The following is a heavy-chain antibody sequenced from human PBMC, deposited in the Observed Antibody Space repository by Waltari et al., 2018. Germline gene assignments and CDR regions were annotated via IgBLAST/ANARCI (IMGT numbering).Heavy chain of an antibody. J-gene: IGHJ6*03. Sequence: EVRLLESGGGLVQPGGSLRLPCTAPTFTFSSYAIPWVRQARGKGLEWVAVITGSGDNTFYADAVKGRFSISRDNVKNTLFLHMNSLRVEDTAIYYCAKDVWGTPNYYYYMDVWGKGTTVTVSS. CDR2: ITGSGDNT. CDR1: TFTFSSYA. CDR3: AKDVWGTPNYYYYMDV. V-gene: IGHV3-23*01. D-gene: IGHD7-27*01.